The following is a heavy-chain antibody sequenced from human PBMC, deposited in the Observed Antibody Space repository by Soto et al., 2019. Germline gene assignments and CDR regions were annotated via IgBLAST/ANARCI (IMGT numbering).Heavy chain of an antibody. Sequence: ASVKVSCKASGYAFTSYAMHWVRQAPGQRLEWMGWINAGNGNTKYSQKFQGRVTITRDTSASTAYMELSSLRSEDTAVYYCARWAGISYYYYYGMDVWGQGTTVTVSS. CDR1: GYAFTSYA. D-gene: IGHD6-13*01. CDR3: ARWAGISYYYYYGMDV. V-gene: IGHV1-3*01. CDR2: INAGNGNT. J-gene: IGHJ6*02.